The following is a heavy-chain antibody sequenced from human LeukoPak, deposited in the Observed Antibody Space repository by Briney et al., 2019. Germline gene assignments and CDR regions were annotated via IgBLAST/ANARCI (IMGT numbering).Heavy chain of an antibody. CDR2: IFPGDSDT. D-gene: IGHD1-26*01. Sequence: GESLKISCKGSGYSFTNYWIGWVRQMPGKGLEWMGVIFPGDSDTRYSPSFQDQVTISADKSISIAYLQWNSLKASDTAIYYCAKLYSGRIDYWGQGTLVSVS. CDR1: GYSFTNYW. V-gene: IGHV5-51*01. CDR3: AKLYSGRIDY. J-gene: IGHJ4*02.